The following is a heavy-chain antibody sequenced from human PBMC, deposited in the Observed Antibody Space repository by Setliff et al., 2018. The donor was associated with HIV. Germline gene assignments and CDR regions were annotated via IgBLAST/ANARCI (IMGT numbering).Heavy chain of an antibody. CDR1: GGSISSYY. V-gene: IGHV4-59*12. Sequence: SETLSLTCTVSGGSISSYYWSWIRQPPGKGLEWIGYIYYSGSSKNTPSLKSRVTISVDTPKNEFSLKLSSMTSLRAEDTAVYYCAKAGEYSSSRYFDYWGQGTLVTVSS. D-gene: IGHD6-6*01. CDR3: AKAGEYSSSRYFDY. CDR2: IYYSGSS. J-gene: IGHJ4*02.